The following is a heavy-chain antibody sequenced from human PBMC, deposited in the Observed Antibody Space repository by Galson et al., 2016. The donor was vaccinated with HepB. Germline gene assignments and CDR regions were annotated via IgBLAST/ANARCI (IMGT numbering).Heavy chain of an antibody. Sequence: SVKVSCKASGGTFGTSSISWLRQAPGQGLEWMGGIIPTFHTPNYAQRVQGRMTITADESTTTVYVDLSSLTSEDTAVYYCAREEPDRFYYYYGMDVWGQGTTVTVSS. CDR1: GGTFGTSS. CDR3: AREEPDRFYYYYGMDV. V-gene: IGHV1-69*13. CDR2: IIPTFHTP. J-gene: IGHJ6*02. D-gene: IGHD1-14*01.